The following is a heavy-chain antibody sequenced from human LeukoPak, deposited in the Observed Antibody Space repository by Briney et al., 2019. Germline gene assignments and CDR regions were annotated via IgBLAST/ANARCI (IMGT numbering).Heavy chain of an antibody. J-gene: IGHJ4*02. CDR2: INHSGST. CDR1: GGSFSGYY. CDR3: ARSSPYVWGSYRPKNYFDY. V-gene: IGHV4-34*01. Sequence: PSETLSLTCAVYGGSFSGYYWSWIRQPPGKGLEWIGEINHSGSTNYNPSLKSRVTISVDTSKNQSSLKLSSVTAADTAVYYCARSSPYVWGSYRPKNYFDYWGQGTLVTVSS. D-gene: IGHD3-16*02.